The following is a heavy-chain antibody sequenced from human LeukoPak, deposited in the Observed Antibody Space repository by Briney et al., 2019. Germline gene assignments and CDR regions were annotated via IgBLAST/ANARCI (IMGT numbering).Heavy chain of an antibody. V-gene: IGHV4-59*08. CDR1: GXSISTYY. CDR2: VYYSGAT. J-gene: IGHJ4*02. Sequence: PSETLSLTCTVSGXSISTYYWSWIRQPPGKGLEWIGYVYYSGATNYNPSLKSRVTISLDTSKNQFSLRLTSVTAADTAVYYCARRLAVTGIYCFDHWGQGTPVTVSS. CDR3: ARRLAVTGIYCFDH. D-gene: IGHD6-19*01.